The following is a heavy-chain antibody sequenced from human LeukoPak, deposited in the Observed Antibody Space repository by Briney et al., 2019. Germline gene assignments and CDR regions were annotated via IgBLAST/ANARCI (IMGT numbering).Heavy chain of an antibody. Sequence: PGGSLRLSCTASGFTFGDYAMSWVRQAPGKGLEWVGFIRSKAYGGTTEYAASVKGRFTISRDDSKSIAYLQMNSLKTEDTAVYYCTRDSGESYYAYFQHWGQGTLVTVSS. CDR2: IRSKAYGGTT. CDR1: GFTFGDYA. V-gene: IGHV3-49*04. J-gene: IGHJ1*01. D-gene: IGHD1-26*01. CDR3: TRDSGESYYAYFQH.